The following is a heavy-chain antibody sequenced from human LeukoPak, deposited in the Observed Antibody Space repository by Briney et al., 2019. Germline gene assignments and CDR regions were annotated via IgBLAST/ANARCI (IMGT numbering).Heavy chain of an antibody. CDR2: IYDRGDT. CDR1: GFTVTSNF. CDR3: AGRRANTCNFCFVY. D-gene: IGHD3-16*01. Sequence: GESLRLSCAVSGFTVTSNFMSWVRQAPGKGLEWVSVIYDRGDTYYADSVKGRFTVSRDTSKNTLYLQLNNLGAEDTAVYYCAGRRANTCNFCFVYWGQGTLVTVSS. J-gene: IGHJ4*02. V-gene: IGHV3-66*02.